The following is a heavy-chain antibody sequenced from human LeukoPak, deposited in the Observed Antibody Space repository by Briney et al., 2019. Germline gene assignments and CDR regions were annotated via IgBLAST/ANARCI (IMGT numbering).Heavy chain of an antibody. V-gene: IGHV3-48*04. CDR3: ARDAGGRGVTSRPYCFDY. D-gene: IGHD4-17*01. CDR2: ISSSSSTI. J-gene: IGHJ4*02. CDR1: GFTFSSYS. Sequence: GGSLRLSCAASGFTFSSYSMNWVRQAPGKGLEWVSYISSSSSTIYYADSVKGRFTISRDNAKNSLYLQMNSLRAEDTAVYYCARDAGGRGVTSRPYCFDYWGQGTLVTVSS.